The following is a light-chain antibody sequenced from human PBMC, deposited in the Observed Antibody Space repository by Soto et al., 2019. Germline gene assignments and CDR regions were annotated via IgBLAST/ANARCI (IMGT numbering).Light chain of an antibody. V-gene: IGKV3-11*01. CDR2: GAS. CDR3: QQRNNWPGTWT. CDR1: QSVSNY. Sequence: EIVLTQSPATLYLSPGERATLSSRASQSVSNYLAWYRQKPGQAPRLLIYGASNRATGIPARFSGSGSGTDFTLTISSLEPEDFAVYYCQQRNNWPGTWTFGQGTKVELK. J-gene: IGKJ1*01.